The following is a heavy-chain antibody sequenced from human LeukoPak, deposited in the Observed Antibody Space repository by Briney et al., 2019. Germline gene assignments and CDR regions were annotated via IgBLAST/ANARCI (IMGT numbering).Heavy chain of an antibody. J-gene: IGHJ4*02. CDR1: GGSFSGYY. CDR3: AGISGYPLY. D-gene: IGHD3-22*01. CDR2: INHSGST. Sequence: SETLSLTCAVYGGSFSGYYWSWIRQPPGKGLEWIGEINHSGSTNYNPSLKSRVTISVDTSKNQFSLKLSSVTAADTAVYYCAGISGYPLYWGQGTLVTVSS. V-gene: IGHV4-34*01.